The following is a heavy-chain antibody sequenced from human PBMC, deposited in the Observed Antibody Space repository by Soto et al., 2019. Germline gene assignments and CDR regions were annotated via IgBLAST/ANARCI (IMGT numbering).Heavy chain of an antibody. CDR3: AKARYFDSTGYLYYFDY. J-gene: IGHJ4*02. D-gene: IGHD3-22*01. V-gene: IGHV3-23*01. CDR1: GFTFSNYA. CDR2: ITGSGDYT. Sequence: EVQLLESGGGLAQPGASLRLSCVASGFTFSNYAMSWVRQAPGKGLEWVSSITGSGDYTYYADSVKGRFTISRDNSKNTLYLQMNSLRAGDTAVYYCAKARYFDSTGYLYYFDYWGQGTLITVSS.